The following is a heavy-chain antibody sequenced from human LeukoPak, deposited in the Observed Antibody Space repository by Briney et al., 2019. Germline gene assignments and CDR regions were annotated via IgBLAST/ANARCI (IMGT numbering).Heavy chain of an antibody. D-gene: IGHD6-19*01. J-gene: IGHJ4*02. CDR1: GGSISSGGYS. CDR3: ARAAVARRGVFDY. Sequence: SETLSLTCAVSGGSISSGGYSWSWIRQPPGKGLEWIGYIYHSGSTYYNPSLKSRVTISVDRSKNQFSPKLSSVTAADTAVYYCARAAVARRGVFDYWGQGTLVTVSS. CDR2: IYHSGST. V-gene: IGHV4-30-2*01.